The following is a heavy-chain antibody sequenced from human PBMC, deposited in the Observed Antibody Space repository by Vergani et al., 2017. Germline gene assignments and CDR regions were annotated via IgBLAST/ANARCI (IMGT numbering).Heavy chain of an antibody. Sequence: QVQLQESGPGLVKPSQTLSLTCTVSGGSISSGDYYWSWIRQPPGKGLEWIGYIYYSGSTDYNPSLKGRVTISVDTSKNQFSLKLSSVTAADTAVYYCARDPQLGIEGFDYWGQGTLVTVSS. V-gene: IGHV4-30-4*01. D-gene: IGHD7-27*01. CDR1: GGSISSGDYY. J-gene: IGHJ4*02. CDR3: ARDPQLGIEGFDY. CDR2: IYYSGST.